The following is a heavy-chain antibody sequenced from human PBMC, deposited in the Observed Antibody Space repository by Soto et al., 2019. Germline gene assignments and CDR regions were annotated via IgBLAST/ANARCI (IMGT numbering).Heavy chain of an antibody. CDR3: ARDKSIVGATTGFDY. V-gene: IGHV4-59*01. CDR1: GGSISSYY. CDR2: IYYSGST. J-gene: IGHJ4*02. D-gene: IGHD1-26*01. Sequence: PSETLSLTCTVSGGSISSYYWSWIRQPPGKGLEWIGYIYYSGSTNYNPSLKSRVTISVDTSKNQFSLKLSSVTAADTAVYYCARDKSIVGATTGFDYRGQGTLVTVSS.